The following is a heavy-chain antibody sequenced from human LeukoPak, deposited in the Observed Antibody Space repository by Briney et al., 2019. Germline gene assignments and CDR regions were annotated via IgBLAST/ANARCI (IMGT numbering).Heavy chain of an antibody. Sequence: SETLSLTCNVSGGXISSYYCSWIRQPPGKGLEWIGYIYYSGSTNYNPSLKSRVTISVDTSKNQFSLKLSSVTAADTAVYYCARRKGFYFDYWGQGTLVTVSS. CDR2: IYYSGST. J-gene: IGHJ4*02. V-gene: IGHV4-59*01. D-gene: IGHD1-14*01. CDR3: ARRKGFYFDY. CDR1: GGXISSYY.